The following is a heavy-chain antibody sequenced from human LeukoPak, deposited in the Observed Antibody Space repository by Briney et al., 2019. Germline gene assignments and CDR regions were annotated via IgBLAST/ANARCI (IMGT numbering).Heavy chain of an antibody. D-gene: IGHD3/OR15-3a*01. V-gene: IGHV3-7*01. Sequence: GGTLRLSCIVSGVTINQHAMSWVRQAPGKGLEWVASISTDGSAESYTAPVKGRFTFSRDYTNNSPHLQMNSLIADDTALYYCARFGLPYSIDLCGQGRMVTVSS. CDR3: ARFGLPYSIDL. CDR1: GVTINQHA. CDR2: ISTDGSAE. J-gene: IGHJ3*01.